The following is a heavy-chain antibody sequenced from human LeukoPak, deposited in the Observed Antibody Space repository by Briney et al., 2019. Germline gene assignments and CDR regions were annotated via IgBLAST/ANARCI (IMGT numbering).Heavy chain of an antibody. J-gene: IGHJ3*01. D-gene: IGHD1-1*01. Sequence: GSLRLSCAASGFTFSSFTMHWVRQIPGERPEWVSSISGDTTYIYYADSIKGRFTISRDNTNTSLFLQMNNLRAEDTTTYFCARRGTDASFSFFDVWGQGTMVTVSS. CDR1: GFTFSSFT. CDR2: ISGDTTYI. V-gene: IGHV3-21*01. CDR3: ARRGTDASFSFFDV.